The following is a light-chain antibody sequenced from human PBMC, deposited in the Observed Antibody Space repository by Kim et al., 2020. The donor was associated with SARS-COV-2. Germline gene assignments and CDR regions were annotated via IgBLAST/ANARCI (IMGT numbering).Light chain of an antibody. Sequence: LYPRERATLSCRASQSVSSSYLAWYQQKPGQAPRLLIYGASSRATGIPDRFSGSGSGTDFTLTISRLEPEDFAVYYCQQYGSSLYTFGQGTKLEI. CDR3: QQYGSSLYT. V-gene: IGKV3-20*01. J-gene: IGKJ2*01. CDR2: GAS. CDR1: QSVSSSY.